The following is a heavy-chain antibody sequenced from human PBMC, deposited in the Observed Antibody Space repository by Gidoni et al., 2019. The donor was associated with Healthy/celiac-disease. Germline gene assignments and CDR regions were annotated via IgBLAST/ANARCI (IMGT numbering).Heavy chain of an antibody. CDR1: GFTCSSYS. CDR2: ISSSSSYR. V-gene: IGHV3-21*01. J-gene: IGHJ4*02. CDR3: ARNYGDYGLFDY. D-gene: IGHD4-17*01. Sequence: EVQLVESGGGLVKPGGSLRLSCAASGFTCSSYSMNWVRQAPGKGLEWVSSISSSSSYRYYADSVKGRFTIARDNDKNSLYLQMNSLRAEDTAVYYCARNYGDYGLFDYWGQGTLVTVSS.